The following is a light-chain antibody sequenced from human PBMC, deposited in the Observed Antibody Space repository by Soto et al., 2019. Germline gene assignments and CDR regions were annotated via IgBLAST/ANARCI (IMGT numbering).Light chain of an antibody. Sequence: EIMMTQSPGTLSASPGERATLSCRASQSVSSNLACYQQKPGQAPRLLIYAVSTRAAVIPAKFSGSGSGHELALTSNSLQSEEFAVYYCQQYHKWPLPFGHATKVAIQ. J-gene: IGKJ1*01. CDR2: AVS. CDR3: QQYHKWPLP. CDR1: QSVSSN. V-gene: IGKV3-15*01.